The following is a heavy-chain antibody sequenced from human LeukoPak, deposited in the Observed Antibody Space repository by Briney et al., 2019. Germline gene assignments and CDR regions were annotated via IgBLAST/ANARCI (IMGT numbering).Heavy chain of an antibody. CDR3: AKETSDHTY. CDR2: ITNTGSGT. CDR1: GLTFSNFA. Sequence: GGSLRLSCATSGLTFSNFAMAWVRQAPGKGLEWVSSITNTGSGTFYADSVKGRFIISRDNSKNTLFLQMNSLRAEDSAVYYCAKETSDHTYWGQGTLVTVSS. D-gene: IGHD6-6*01. J-gene: IGHJ4*02. V-gene: IGHV3-23*01.